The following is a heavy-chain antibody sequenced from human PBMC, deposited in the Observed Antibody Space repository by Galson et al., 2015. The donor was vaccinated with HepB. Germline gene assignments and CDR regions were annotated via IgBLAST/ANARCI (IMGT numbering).Heavy chain of an antibody. CDR3: ARSGGSSSSDGYNWFDP. CDR1: GYTFTGYY. V-gene: IGHV1-2*02. D-gene: IGHD6-6*01. CDR2: INPNSGGT. J-gene: IGHJ5*02. Sequence: SVKVSCKASGYTFTGYYMHWVRQAPGQGLEWMGWINPNSGGTNYAQKFQGRVTMTRDTSISTAHMELSRLRSDDTAVYYCARSGGSSSSDGYNWFDPWGQGTLVTVSS.